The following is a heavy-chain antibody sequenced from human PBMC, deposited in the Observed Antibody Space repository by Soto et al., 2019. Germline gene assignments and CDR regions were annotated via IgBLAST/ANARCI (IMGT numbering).Heavy chain of an antibody. J-gene: IGHJ6*02. D-gene: IGHD6-13*01. Sequence: ASVKVSCKASGCTFTSYDINWVLQATGQGLEWMGWMNPNSGNTGYAQKFQGRVTMTRNTSISTAYMELSSLRSEDTAVYYCASAAGTTESNYYYYGMDVWGQGTTVTVSS. CDR1: GCTFTSYD. CDR2: MNPNSGNT. V-gene: IGHV1-8*01. CDR3: ASAAGTTESNYYYYGMDV.